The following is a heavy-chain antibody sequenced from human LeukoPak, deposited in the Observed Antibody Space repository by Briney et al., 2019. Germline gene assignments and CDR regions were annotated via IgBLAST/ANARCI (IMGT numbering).Heavy chain of an antibody. J-gene: IGHJ4*02. CDR2: FDPEDGET. CDR1: GYTLTELS. CDR3: ATGGTGVNRSWADY. D-gene: IGHD6-13*01. V-gene: IGHV1-24*01. Sequence: ASVKVSCKVSGYTLTELSMHWVRQAPGKGLEWMGGFDPEDGETIYAQKFQGRVTMTEDTSTDTAYMELSSLRSEDTAVYYCATGGTGVNRSWADYWGQGTLVTVSS.